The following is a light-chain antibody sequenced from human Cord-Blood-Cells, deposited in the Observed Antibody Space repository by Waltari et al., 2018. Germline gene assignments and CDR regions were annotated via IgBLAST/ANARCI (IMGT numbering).Light chain of an antibody. CDR1: QRLSSS. V-gene: IGKV3-15*01. CDR3: QQYNNWPPLT. Sequence: EIVMTQSPATLSVSPGERATLPCRASQRLSSSLAWYQQKPGQAPRLLIYGESTRATGIPPGFSGSGSGTEFTLTISSLRSEDVAVYYCQQYNNWPPLTFGGGTKVEIK. CDR2: GES. J-gene: IGKJ4*01.